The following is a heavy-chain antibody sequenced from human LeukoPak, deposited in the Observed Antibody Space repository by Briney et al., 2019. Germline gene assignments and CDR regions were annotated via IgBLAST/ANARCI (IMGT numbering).Heavy chain of an antibody. J-gene: IGHJ4*02. CDR2: ISVSNGNT. D-gene: IGHD5-18*01. CDR1: GYTFNTYG. V-gene: IGHV1-18*01. Sequence: ASVNVSCKASGYTFNTYGITWVRQAPGQGLEWMGWISVSNGNTKYAQKFRGRVTLITDTSTSTAYMELRSLRSDDTAMYYCARDRSLGMAGYNFDSWGQGTLITVSS. CDR3: ARDRSLGMAGYNFDS.